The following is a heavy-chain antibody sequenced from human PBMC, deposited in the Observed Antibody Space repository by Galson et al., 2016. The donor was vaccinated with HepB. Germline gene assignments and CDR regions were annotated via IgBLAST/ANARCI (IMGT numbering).Heavy chain of an antibody. J-gene: IGHJ6*02. CDR2: INAGYGYT. Sequence: SVKVSCKASGYIFTSYTIHWVRQAPGQGLEWMGWINAGYGYTKYSQKFQGRVTITRDTSASTAYMELSSLRSEDTAVYYCARGAVLPYGMDVWGQGTTVTVSS. CDR1: GYIFTSYT. V-gene: IGHV1-3*01. CDR3: ARGAVLPYGMDV. D-gene: IGHD5/OR15-5a*01.